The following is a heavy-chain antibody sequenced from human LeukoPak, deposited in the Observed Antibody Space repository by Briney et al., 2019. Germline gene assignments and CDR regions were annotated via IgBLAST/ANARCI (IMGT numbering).Heavy chain of an antibody. CDR1: GFTFSSYA. V-gene: IGHV3-23*01. J-gene: IGHJ4*02. CDR3: AKEGAYYYDSSGYDGDRTSGIDY. D-gene: IGHD3-22*01. Sequence: PGGSLRLSCAASGFTFSSYAMSWVRQAPGKGLEWVSAISGSGGSTYYADSVKGRFTISRDNSKNTLYLQMNSLRAEDTAVYYCAKEGAYYYDSSGYDGDRTSGIDYWGQGTLVTVSS. CDR2: ISGSGGST.